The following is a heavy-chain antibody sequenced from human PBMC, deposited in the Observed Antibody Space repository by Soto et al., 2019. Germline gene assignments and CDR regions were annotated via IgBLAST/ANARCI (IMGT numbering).Heavy chain of an antibody. Sequence: GASVKVSCKASGYTFTGYYMHWVRQAPGQGLEWMGWINPNSGGTNYAQKFQGRVTMTRDTSISTAYMELSRLRSDDTAVYYCARDVNQWLISTYNWFDPWGQGTLVTVSS. CDR2: INPNSGGT. CDR3: ARDVNQWLISTYNWFDP. J-gene: IGHJ5*02. D-gene: IGHD6-19*01. CDR1: GYTFTGYY. V-gene: IGHV1-2*02.